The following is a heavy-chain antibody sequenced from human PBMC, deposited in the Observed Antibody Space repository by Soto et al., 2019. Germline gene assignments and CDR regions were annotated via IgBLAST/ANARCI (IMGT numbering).Heavy chain of an antibody. V-gene: IGHV4-59*01. CDR1: GGSISSYY. CDR3: ARGGVATIQLDY. Sequence: PSETLSLTCTVSGGSISSYYWSWIRQPPGKGLEWIGYIYYSGSTNYNPSLKSRVTISVDTSKNQFSLKLSSVTAADTAVYYCARGGVATIQLDYWGQGTLVTVSS. D-gene: IGHD5-12*01. J-gene: IGHJ4*02. CDR2: IYYSGST.